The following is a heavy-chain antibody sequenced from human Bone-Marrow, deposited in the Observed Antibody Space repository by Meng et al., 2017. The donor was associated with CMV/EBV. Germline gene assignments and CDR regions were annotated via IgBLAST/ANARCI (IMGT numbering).Heavy chain of an antibody. J-gene: IGHJ3*02. CDR2: IYFTGTT. V-gene: IGHV4-59*02. CDR3: ARAGYYYGSGTYVPRDAFDI. Sequence: GSLRLSCAVSGGSVISYYWSWIRQTPGEGLEWIGYIYFTGTTDFNPSLKSRVTMSVDTTKDQISLKLSSVTTADTAIYYCARAGYYYGSGTYVPRDAFDIWGQGTRVTGSS. D-gene: IGHD3-10*01. CDR1: GGSVISYY.